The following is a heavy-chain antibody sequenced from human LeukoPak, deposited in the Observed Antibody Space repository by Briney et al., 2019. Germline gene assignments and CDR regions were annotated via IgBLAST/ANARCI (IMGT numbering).Heavy chain of an antibody. CDR2: INHSGST. J-gene: IGHJ4*02. D-gene: IGHD6-13*01. V-gene: IGHV4-34*01. Sequence: PSETLSLTCAVYGGSFSGYYWSWIRQPPGKGLEWIGEINHSGSTNYNPSLKSRVTISVDTSKNQFSLKLSSVTAADTAVYYCARQGRYSSSWYIRYYFDYWGQGTLVTVSS. CDR1: GGSFSGYY. CDR3: ARQGRYSSSWYIRYYFDY.